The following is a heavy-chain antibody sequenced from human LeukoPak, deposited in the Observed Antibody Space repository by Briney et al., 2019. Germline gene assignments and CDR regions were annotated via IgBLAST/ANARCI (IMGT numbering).Heavy chain of an antibody. V-gene: IGHV3-9*01. CDR2: ISWNSGSI. J-gene: IGHJ3*02. CDR1: GLTFDDYA. CDR3: ARVSPYCSSTSCYMGSAFDI. D-gene: IGHD2-2*01. Sequence: GGSLRLSCAASGLTFDDYAMHWVRQAPGKGLEWVSGISWNSGSIGYADSVKGRFTISRDNAKNSLYLQMNSLRAEDTALYHCARVSPYCSSTSCYMGSAFDIWGQGTMVTVSS.